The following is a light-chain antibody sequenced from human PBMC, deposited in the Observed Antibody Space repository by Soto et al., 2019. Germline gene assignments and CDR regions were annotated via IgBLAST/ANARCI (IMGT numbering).Light chain of an antibody. CDR1: QAIFNY. Sequence: DIQLTQSPIFLSASVGDRVTISCRASQAIFNYLACYHQKPGKAPNLLIFGASTLQSGVPSRFSGSGAGTEFTLTISSLQPEDFATYCQQLNSHPRTFGQGTKLEIK. CDR2: GAS. V-gene: IGKV1-9*01. J-gene: IGKJ2*01. CDR3: QQLNSHPRT.